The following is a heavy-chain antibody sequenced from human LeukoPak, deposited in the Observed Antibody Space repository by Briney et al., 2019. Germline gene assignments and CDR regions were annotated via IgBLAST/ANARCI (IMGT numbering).Heavy chain of an antibody. CDR1: GYTFTSYD. D-gene: IGHD3-22*01. CDR3: ARGYSSSGDYDY. Sequence: ASVMVSCTPSGYTFTSYDIQWVRQAPGQGLGGMGRINPSGGSTSYAQKFQDRVTMTRDTSTSTVYIELSSLRSEDTAVYYCARGYSSSGDYDYWGQGTLVTVSS. J-gene: IGHJ4*02. V-gene: IGHV1-46*01. CDR2: INPSGGST.